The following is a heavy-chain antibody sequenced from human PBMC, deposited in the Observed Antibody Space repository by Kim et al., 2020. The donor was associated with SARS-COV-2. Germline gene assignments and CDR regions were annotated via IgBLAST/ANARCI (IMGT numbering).Heavy chain of an antibody. V-gene: IGHV4-31*03. CDR3: ASGGNNIVVVPAASVHYYYGMDV. D-gene: IGHD2-2*01. CDR2: IYYSGST. CDR1: GGSISSGGYY. Sequence: SETLSLTCTVSGGSISSGGYYWSWIRQHPGKGLEWIGYIYYSGSTYYNPSLKSRVTISVDTSKNQFSLKLSSVTAADTAVYYCASGGNNIVVVPAASVHYYYGMDVWGQGTTVTVSS. J-gene: IGHJ6*02.